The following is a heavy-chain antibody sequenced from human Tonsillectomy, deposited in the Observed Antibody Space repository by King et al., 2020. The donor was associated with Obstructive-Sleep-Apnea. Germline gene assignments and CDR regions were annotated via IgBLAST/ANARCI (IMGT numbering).Heavy chain of an antibody. Sequence: VQLVESGGGVVQPGRSLRLSCVASGFIFSSYGMHWVRQAPGKGLEWVAFIRDDGSNAYYSDSVKGRVTIFRDNSKNTLYRQMNSLRVEDTAMYYCAKPHSNYDFWSGITNWGQGTLVTVSS. D-gene: IGHD3-3*01. V-gene: IGHV3-30*02. J-gene: IGHJ4*02. CDR1: GFIFSSYG. CDR2: IRDDGSNA. CDR3: AKPHSNYDFWSGITN.